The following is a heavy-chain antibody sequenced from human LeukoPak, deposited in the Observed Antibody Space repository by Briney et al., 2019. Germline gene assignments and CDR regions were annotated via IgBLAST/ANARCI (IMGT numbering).Heavy chain of an antibody. V-gene: IGHV1-24*01. D-gene: IGHD3-16*01. CDR1: GYTLTELS. CDR3: ATGFGMWTWFDP. Sequence: ASVKVSCKVSGYTLTELSMHWVRQAPGKGLEWMGGFDPEDGETIYAQKFQGRVTMTEDTSTDTAYMELSSLRSEDTAVYYCATGFGMWTWFDPWGQGTLVTVSS. J-gene: IGHJ5*02. CDR2: FDPEDGET.